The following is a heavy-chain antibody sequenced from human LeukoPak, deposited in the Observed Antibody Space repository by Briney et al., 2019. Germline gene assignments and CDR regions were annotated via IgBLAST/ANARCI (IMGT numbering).Heavy chain of an antibody. V-gene: IGHV3-23*01. CDR3: AKDRRSDGSGSPSGYMDV. CDR1: GFTFATYA. D-gene: IGHD3-10*01. Sequence: GGSLRLSCVVSGFTFATYAMTWVRQTPGKGLEWVSGISGSGGNTYNADSVKGRFTISRDNSKNTLYLQMNSLRAEDTAVYYCAKDRRSDGSGSPSGYMDVWGKGTTVTVSS. CDR2: ISGSGGNT. J-gene: IGHJ6*03.